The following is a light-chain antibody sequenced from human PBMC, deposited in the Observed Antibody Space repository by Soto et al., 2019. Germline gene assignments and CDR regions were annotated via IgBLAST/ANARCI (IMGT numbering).Light chain of an antibody. CDR2: WAS. CDR3: QQYYSTPRT. V-gene: IGKV4-1*01. CDR1: QNVLYSYTNKSY. J-gene: IGKJ1*01. Sequence: DIVMTQSPDSLAVSLGERATINCRSSQNVLYSYTNKSYLAWYKQNPGQPPRLLIYWASSRESGVPERFSGSGSGTDFTLTISSLQAADVAVYYCQQYYSTPRTFGQGTKVELK.